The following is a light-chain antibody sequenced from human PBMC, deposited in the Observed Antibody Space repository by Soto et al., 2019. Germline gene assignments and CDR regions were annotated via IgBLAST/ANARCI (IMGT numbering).Light chain of an antibody. CDR2: SAS. J-gene: IGKJ4*01. Sequence: DIQWTQSPSVLSASVGDTVTITCRASQALSNYLAWYQQKPGKAPDLLIYSASTLQSGVPSRFSGSGSETEGSITIRALKQEDCATYDGQQHSRYTLTFGGGTKVDIK. CDR3: QQHSRYTLT. V-gene: IGKV1-9*01. CDR1: QALSNY.